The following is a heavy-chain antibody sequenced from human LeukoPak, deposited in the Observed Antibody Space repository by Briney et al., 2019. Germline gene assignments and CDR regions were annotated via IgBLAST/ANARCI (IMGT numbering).Heavy chain of an antibody. D-gene: IGHD3-16*01. CDR3: ARHWGFSYMDV. Sequence: SETLSLTCTVSGGSISSYYWSWIRQPAGTALEWIGRIYTSGTITYNPSPKSRVTMSVDTSKNQFSLKLSSVTAADTAVYYCARHWGFSYMDVWGKGTTVTISS. CDR1: GGSISSYY. CDR2: IYTSGTI. V-gene: IGHV4-4*07. J-gene: IGHJ6*03.